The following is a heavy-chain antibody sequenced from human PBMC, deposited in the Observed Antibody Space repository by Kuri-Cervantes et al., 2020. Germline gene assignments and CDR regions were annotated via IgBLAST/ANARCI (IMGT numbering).Heavy chain of an antibody. V-gene: IGHV4-34*01. CDR2: INHSGST. J-gene: IGHJ3*02. Sequence: SETLSLTCAVYGGSFSGYYWSWILQPPGKGLEWIGEINHSGSTNYNPSLKSRVTISVDTSKNQFSLKLSSVTAADTAVYYCARSKGIAARRTRGDAFDIWGQGTMVTVSS. CDR1: GGSFSGYY. D-gene: IGHD6-6*01. CDR3: ARSKGIAARRTRGDAFDI.